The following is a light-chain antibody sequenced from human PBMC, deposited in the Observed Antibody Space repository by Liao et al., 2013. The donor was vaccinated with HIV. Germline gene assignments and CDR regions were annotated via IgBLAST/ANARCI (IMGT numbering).Light chain of an antibody. CDR1: NIGSKS. V-gene: IGLV3-21*01. Sequence: SYELTQPPSVSVAPGKTARITCGGNNIGSKSVHWYQQKPGQAPVLVIYYDSDRPSGIPERFSGSNSGNTATLTISGTQAIDEADYYCQAWDSSTGVFGGGTKLTVL. J-gene: IGLJ3*02. CDR3: QAWDSSTGV. CDR2: YDS.